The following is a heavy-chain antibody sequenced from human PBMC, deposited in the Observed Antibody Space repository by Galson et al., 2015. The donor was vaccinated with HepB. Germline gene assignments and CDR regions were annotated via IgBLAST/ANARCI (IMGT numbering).Heavy chain of an antibody. V-gene: IGHV4-39*01. D-gene: IGHD1-26*01. J-gene: IGHJ3*02. CDR3: ARPLVLNGRFYPGVGPFHI. CDR1: GVSISTSLYY. Sequence: TLSLTCTVSGVSISTSLYYWGWIRQTPGKGLEWIGSIYYSGTTYYSPSLQSRVAMSVDTSRNQFSLTLTSVTAADTAVYYCARPLVLNGRFYPGVGPFHIWGPGTMVTVS. CDR2: IYYSGTT.